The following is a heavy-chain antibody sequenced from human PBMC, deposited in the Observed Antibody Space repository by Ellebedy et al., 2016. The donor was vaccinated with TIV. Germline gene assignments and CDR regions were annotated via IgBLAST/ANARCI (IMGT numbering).Heavy chain of an antibody. D-gene: IGHD3-22*01. CDR2: LSSSGVST. V-gene: IGHV3-23*01. Sequence: GESLKISCAASGFTFRNFAMTWVRQAPGRGLEWVSPLSSSGVSTDYADSVRGRVTISRDNAKNTLYLQMNSLRADDTALYYCAKLDSSGYYYGRFDYWGQGTLVTVSS. J-gene: IGHJ4*02. CDR1: GFTFRNFA. CDR3: AKLDSSGYYYGRFDY.